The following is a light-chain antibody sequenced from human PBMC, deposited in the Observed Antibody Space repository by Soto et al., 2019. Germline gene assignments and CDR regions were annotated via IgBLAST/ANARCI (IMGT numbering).Light chain of an antibody. CDR1: QTLNDW. V-gene: IGKV1-5*03. CDR2: ATS. Sequence: DIQMTQSPSTLSASVGDRVTITCRASQTLNDWLAWYQHKPGQGPNPRIYATSKLETAVPPRVSGSGSGTEFTLTINGLRPDDSAAYFCQQYEYYWTFGQGTKVDVK. J-gene: IGKJ1*01. CDR3: QQYEYYWT.